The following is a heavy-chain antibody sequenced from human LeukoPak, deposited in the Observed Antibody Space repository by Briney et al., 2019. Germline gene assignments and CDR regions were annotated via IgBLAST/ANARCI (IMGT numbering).Heavy chain of an antibody. CDR1: GFTFSSCG. CDR2: IGPTGTDR. D-gene: IGHD1-14*01. V-gene: IGHV3-21*01. J-gene: IGHJ4*02. CDR3: ATETIGRHYDY. Sequence: GGSLRLSCAASGFTFSSCGFNWVRQAPGKGPELVSSIGPTGTDRYYADSVRGRFTISRDNAKNSMYLQMDSLRDEDTAVYYCATETIGRHYDYWGQGTLLTVSS.